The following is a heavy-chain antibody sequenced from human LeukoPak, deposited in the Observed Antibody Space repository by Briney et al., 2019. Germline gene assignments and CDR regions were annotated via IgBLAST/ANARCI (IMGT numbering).Heavy chain of an antibody. D-gene: IGHD5-12*01. CDR3: ARSRGYSGYDY. CDR1: GGSISNFY. J-gene: IGHJ4*02. V-gene: IGHV4-59*07. Sequence: SDPLPLICTVSGGSISNFYWVWIRHPPGKAREWIRYIYNSGIINYNPSLKSRVTISVDTSQNQFSLKLSSVTAADTAVYYWARSRGYSGYDYWGQGALVTVSS. CDR2: IYNSGII.